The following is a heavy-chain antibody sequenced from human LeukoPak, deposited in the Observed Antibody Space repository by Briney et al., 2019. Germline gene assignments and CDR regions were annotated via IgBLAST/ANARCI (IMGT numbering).Heavy chain of an antibody. CDR1: GYTFTSYY. D-gene: IGHD6-13*01. J-gene: IGHJ3*02. CDR2: INPSGGST. CDR3: ARPRQQLASNEAFDI. Sequence: ASVKVSCKASGYTFTSYYMHWVRQAPGQGLEWMGIINPSGGSTSYAQKFQGRVTMTRDTSTSTVYMELSSLRSEDTAVYYCARPRQQLASNEAFDIWGQGTMVTVSS. V-gene: IGHV1-46*01.